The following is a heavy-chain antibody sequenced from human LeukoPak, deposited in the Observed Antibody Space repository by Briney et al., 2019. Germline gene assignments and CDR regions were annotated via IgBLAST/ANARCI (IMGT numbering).Heavy chain of an antibody. Sequence: GASVKVSCKASGYTFTSYYMHWVRQAPGQGLEWMGIINPSGGSTSYAQKFQGRVTMTRDTSTSTVYKELSSLRSEDTAVYYCARDSSYDSSGYLRECPDYWGQGTLVTVSS. CDR3: ARDSSYDSSGYLRECPDY. CDR1: GYTFTSYY. CDR2: INPSGGST. J-gene: IGHJ4*02. D-gene: IGHD3-22*01. V-gene: IGHV1-46*01.